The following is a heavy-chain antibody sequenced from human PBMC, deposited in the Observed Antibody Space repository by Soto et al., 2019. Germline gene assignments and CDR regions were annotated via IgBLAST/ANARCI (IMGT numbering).Heavy chain of an antibody. CDR2: IYYSGST. J-gene: IGHJ4*02. V-gene: IGHV4-59*11. D-gene: IGHD5-18*01. Sequence: SETLSLTCTVSGASITNQYWSWIRQPPGKGLEWMGYIYYSGSTNFNPSLKSRVNISADTSKNELSLKLTSVSAADTAVYYCARGEGYSFAHDYWGQGTLVTFSS. CDR1: GASITNQY. CDR3: ARGEGYSFAHDY.